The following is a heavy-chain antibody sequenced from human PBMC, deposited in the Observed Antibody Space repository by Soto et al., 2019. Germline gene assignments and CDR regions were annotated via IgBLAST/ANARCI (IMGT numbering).Heavy chain of an antibody. CDR1: GFTFSNYG. J-gene: IGHJ4*02. V-gene: IGHV3-23*01. Sequence: PGGSLRLSCAASGFTFSNYGMSWVRQAPGKGLEWVSAVSDNGGRTRYADSVKGRFTISRDNSQNTLYLQMSSLRAEDTALYYCAKNQERELPRVIDFWGQGTLVTVSS. CDR3: AKNQERELPRVIDF. CDR2: VSDNGGRT. D-gene: IGHD1-7*01.